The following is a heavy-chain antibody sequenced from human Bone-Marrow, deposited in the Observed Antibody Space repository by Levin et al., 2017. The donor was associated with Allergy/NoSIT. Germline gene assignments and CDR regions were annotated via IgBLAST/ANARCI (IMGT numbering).Heavy chain of an antibody. CDR2: INQDGSEK. D-gene: IGHD6-19*01. Sequence: GESLKISCAASGFTFSNYWMSWVRQAPGKGLEWVANINQDGSEKYYVDSVKGRFTISRDNAKNSLYLQMNSLRAEDTAVYYCARASSTGTVDYWGQGTLVTVSS. J-gene: IGHJ4*02. CDR3: ARASSTGTVDY. CDR1: GFTFSNYW. V-gene: IGHV3-7*01.